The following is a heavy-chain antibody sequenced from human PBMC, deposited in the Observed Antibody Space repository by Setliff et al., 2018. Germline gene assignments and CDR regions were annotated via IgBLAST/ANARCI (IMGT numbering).Heavy chain of an antibody. CDR1: GFIFSGSA. CDR3: TRRSANSSAD. CDR2: IREKYNSDAI. Sequence: GGSLRLSCAASGFIFSGSAIHWVRQASGKGLEWVGRIREKYNSDAIAYAASVEGRFTISRDDSKEMAYLQMNSLRTEDTAVYYCTRRSANSSADWGQGTMVTVSS. V-gene: IGHV3-73*01. D-gene: IGHD6-19*01. J-gene: IGHJ4*02.